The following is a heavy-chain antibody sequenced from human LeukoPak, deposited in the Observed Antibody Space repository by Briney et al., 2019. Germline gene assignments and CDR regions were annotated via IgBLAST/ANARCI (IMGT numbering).Heavy chain of an antibody. CDR3: ARSYGGDDWYFDL. V-gene: IGHV4-59*08. D-gene: IGHD4-23*01. CDR1: GGSISSYH. J-gene: IGHJ2*01. Sequence: SETLSLTCTVSGGSISSYHWNWIRQSPGKGLEWIGYIFYSGRTNYNPSLKSRVTISVDTSKNQFSLMLSSVTAADTAVYYCARSYGGDDWYFDLWGRGTLVTVSS. CDR2: IFYSGRT.